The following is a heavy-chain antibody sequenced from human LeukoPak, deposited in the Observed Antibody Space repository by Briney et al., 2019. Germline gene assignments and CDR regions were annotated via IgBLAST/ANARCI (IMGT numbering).Heavy chain of an antibody. CDR3: ASTGYCLGGSCYSNYFDH. Sequence: SETLSLTCTVSGVSITSFYWSWIRQPPGKGLEWIGYIYFTGRTNYYPSLKSRVTVSLDTTKNQVSLNLSSVSAAETAVYYCASTGYCLGGSCYSNYFDHWGEGTLVTVSP. D-gene: IGHD2-15*01. CDR1: GVSITSFY. V-gene: IGHV4-59*08. CDR2: IYFTGRT. J-gene: IGHJ4*02.